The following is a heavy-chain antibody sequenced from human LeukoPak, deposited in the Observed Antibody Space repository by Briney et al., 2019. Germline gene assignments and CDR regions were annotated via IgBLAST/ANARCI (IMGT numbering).Heavy chain of an antibody. CDR2: IYYSGST. J-gene: IGHJ2*01. Sequence: SETLSLTCTVSGGSISSGGYSWSWIRQHPGKGLEWIGYIYYSGSTYYNPSLKSRVTISVDTSKNQFSLKLSSVTAADTAVYYCARDISRGYSYGSSGSSVPHWYFDLWGRGTLVTVSS. D-gene: IGHD5-18*01. CDR1: GGSISSGGYS. V-gene: IGHV4-31*03. CDR3: ARDISRGYSYGSSGSSVPHWYFDL.